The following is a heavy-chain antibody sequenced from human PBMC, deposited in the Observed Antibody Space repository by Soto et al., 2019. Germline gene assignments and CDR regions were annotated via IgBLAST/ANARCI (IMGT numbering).Heavy chain of an antibody. CDR1: GASVSGQY. CDR2: IIPTGST. Sequence: QVQLHQRGAGLLKPSETLSLTCAVSGASVSGQYWSWVRQPPGKGLEWVGEIIPTGSTTYNPSLKSGLSFSLDTSNNHFSLNRSSVSVADTAVYYCARGGITMAWNYYYYGMDVWGQGTTVTVSS. J-gene: IGHJ6*02. CDR3: ARGGITMAWNYYYYGMDV. D-gene: IGHD3-10*01. V-gene: IGHV4-34*01.